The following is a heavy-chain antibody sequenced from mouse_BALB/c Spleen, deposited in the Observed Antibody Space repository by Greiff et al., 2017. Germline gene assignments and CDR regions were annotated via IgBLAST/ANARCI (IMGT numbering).Heavy chain of an antibody. Sequence: VQLQQSGAELAKPGASVKMSCKASGYTFTSYWMHWVKQRPGQGLEWIGYINPSTGYTEYNQKFKDKATLTADKSSSTAYMQLSSLTSEDSAVYYCASMITTGPWFAYWGQGTLVTVSA. D-gene: IGHD2-4*01. CDR2: INPSTGYT. CDR1: GYTFTSYW. J-gene: IGHJ3*01. CDR3: ASMITTGPWFAY. V-gene: IGHV1-7*01.